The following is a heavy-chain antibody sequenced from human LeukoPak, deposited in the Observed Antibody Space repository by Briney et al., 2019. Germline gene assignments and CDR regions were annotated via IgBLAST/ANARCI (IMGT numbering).Heavy chain of an antibody. V-gene: IGHV1-69*06. CDR1: GGTFSSYA. J-gene: IGHJ6*03. CDR3: ARGRVSSSTWHSTYYYYFYMDV. D-gene: IGHD4-11*01. CDR2: IIPIFGTA. Sequence: GASVKVSCKASGGTFSSYAISWVRQAPGQGLEWMGGIIPIFGTANYAQKFQGRVTITADKSTSTAYMELSSLRSEDTAVYFCARGRVSSSTWHSTYYYYFYMDVWGKGTTVTVSS.